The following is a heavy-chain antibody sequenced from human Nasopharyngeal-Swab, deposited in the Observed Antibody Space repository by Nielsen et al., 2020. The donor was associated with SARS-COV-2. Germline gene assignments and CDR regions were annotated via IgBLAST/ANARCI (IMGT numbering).Heavy chain of an antibody. CDR2: ISGSGGST. V-gene: IGHV3-23*01. Sequence: WIRQPPGKGLEWVSAISGSGGSTYYADSVKGRFTISRDNSKNTLYLQMSSLRAEDTAVYYCAKAEGSNNYYYYGMDVWGQGTTVTVSS. D-gene: IGHD6-13*01. J-gene: IGHJ6*02. CDR3: AKAEGSNNYYYYGMDV.